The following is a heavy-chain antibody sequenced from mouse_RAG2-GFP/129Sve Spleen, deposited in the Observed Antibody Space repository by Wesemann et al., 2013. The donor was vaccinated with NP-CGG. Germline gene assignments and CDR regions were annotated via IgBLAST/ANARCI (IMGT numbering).Heavy chain of an antibody. J-gene: IGHJ3*01. CDR2: GNGAT. V-gene: IGHV1-12*01. Sequence: GNGATSYNQKFKGKATLTADKSSSTAYMQLSSLTSEDSAVYYCARSGFAPFAYWGQGTLVTVSA. CDR3: ARSGFAPFAY. D-gene: IGHD3-1*01.